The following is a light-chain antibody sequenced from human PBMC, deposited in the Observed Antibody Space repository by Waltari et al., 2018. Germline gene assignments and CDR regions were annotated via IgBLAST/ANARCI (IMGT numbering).Light chain of an antibody. Sequence: QSALTQPASVSGSPGQSITISCSGTDSDVGAYDFVSWYQQHPGKAPHLIIYEVTYRPAGISNRCSGSESGNTASLTISGLQAEDEADYYCCSYTRFATGVFGGGTKLTVL. J-gene: IGLJ3*02. CDR1: DSDVGAYDF. CDR2: EVT. CDR3: CSYTRFATGV. V-gene: IGLV2-14*01.